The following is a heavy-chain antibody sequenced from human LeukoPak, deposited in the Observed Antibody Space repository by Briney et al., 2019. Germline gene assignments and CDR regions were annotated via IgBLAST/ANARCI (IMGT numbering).Heavy chain of an antibody. J-gene: IGHJ6*03. CDR3: ARESSSWYNLNYYYTDV. V-gene: IGHV4-59*01. CDR2: IYYSGST. Sequence: SETLSLTCTVSGGSISSYYWSWIRQPPGKGLEWIGYIYYSGSTNYNPSLKSRVTISVDTSKNQFSLKLSSVTAADTAVYYCARESSSWYNLNYYYTDVWGKGTTVTVSS. CDR1: GGSISSYY. D-gene: IGHD6-13*01.